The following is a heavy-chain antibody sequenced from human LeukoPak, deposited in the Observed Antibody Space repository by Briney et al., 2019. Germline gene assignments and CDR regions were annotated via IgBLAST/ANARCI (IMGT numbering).Heavy chain of an antibody. CDR1: GGSISSGGYS. Sequence: SQTLSLTCAVSGGSISSGGYSWSWIRQPPGKGLEWIGYIYHSGSTYYNPSLKSRVTISVDTSKNQFSLKLSSVTAADTAVYYCARGGRDGYNGARPDYWGQGTLVTVSS. CDR3: ARGGRDGYNGARPDY. V-gene: IGHV4-30-2*01. J-gene: IGHJ4*02. D-gene: IGHD5-24*01. CDR2: IYHSGST.